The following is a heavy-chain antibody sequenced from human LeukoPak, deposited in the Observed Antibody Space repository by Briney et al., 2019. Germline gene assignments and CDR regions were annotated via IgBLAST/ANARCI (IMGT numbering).Heavy chain of an antibody. J-gene: IGHJ4*02. Sequence: GSLRLSCAASGFTFSSYSMNWVRQAPGKGLEWVSSISSSSKYIYYADSLEGRFTISRDNAKNSLSLQMNSLRDEDTAVYYCAREGTYYYGSGSYLILDYWGQGTLVTVSS. D-gene: IGHD3-10*01. CDR1: GFTFSSYS. V-gene: IGHV3-21*01. CDR3: AREGTYYYGSGSYLILDY. CDR2: ISSSSKYI.